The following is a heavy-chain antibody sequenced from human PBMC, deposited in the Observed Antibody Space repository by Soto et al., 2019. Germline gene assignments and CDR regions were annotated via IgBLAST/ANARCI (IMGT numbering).Heavy chain of an antibody. CDR2: INSDGSDT. D-gene: IGHD4-17*01. CDR3: ARGGTYGDS. J-gene: IGHJ4*02. V-gene: IGHV3-74*01. CDR1: GFTFSDYW. Sequence: VQRVESGGGLVLPGGSLRLSCAASGFTFSDYWMHWVRQAPGKGLVWVSNINSDGSDTTYPDSVKGRFTISRDNANNTLYLQMNSLRAEHTAVYYCARGGTYGDSWGQGTLVTVSS.